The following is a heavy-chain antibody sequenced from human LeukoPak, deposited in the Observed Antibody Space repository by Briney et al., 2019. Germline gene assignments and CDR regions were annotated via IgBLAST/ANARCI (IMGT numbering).Heavy chain of an antibody. V-gene: IGHV4-39*07. CDR1: GVSISSSNSY. CDR3: AREHREMDSSSWYEGYYYYYMDV. Sequence: SETLSLTCTVSGVSISSSNSYWGWIRQPPGKGLEWIGSIYYSGNTYYNASLKSRVTISVDTSKNQFSLQLNSVTPEDTAVYYCAREHREMDSSSWYEGYYYYYMDVWGKGTTVTVSS. CDR2: IYYSGNT. D-gene: IGHD6-13*01. J-gene: IGHJ6*03.